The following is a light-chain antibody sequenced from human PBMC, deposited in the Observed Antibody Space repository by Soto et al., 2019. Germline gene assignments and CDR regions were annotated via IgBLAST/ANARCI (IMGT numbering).Light chain of an antibody. J-gene: IGKJ4*01. CDR3: QQRSNWPPDT. Sequence: EIVLTQSPATLSLSPGERATLSCRASQSVSSYLAWYQQKPGQAPRLLIYDASNRATGIPARFCGSGSGTDFTLTISSLEPEDVAVYYCQQRSNWPPDTFGGGTKVEIK. CDR2: DAS. CDR1: QSVSSY. V-gene: IGKV3-11*01.